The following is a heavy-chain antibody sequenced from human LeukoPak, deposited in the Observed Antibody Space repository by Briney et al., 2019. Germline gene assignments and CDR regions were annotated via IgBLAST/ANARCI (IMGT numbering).Heavy chain of an antibody. CDR1: GFTFSSYW. D-gene: IGHD1-14*01. CDR3: ARSKEPVYYFDY. V-gene: IGHV3-21*01. Sequence: GGSLRLSCAAPGFTFSSYWMSWVRQAPGKGLEWVSSISSSSSYIYYADSVKGRFTISRDNAKNSLYLQMNSLRAEDTAVYYCARSKEPVYYFDYWGQGTLVTVSS. J-gene: IGHJ4*02. CDR2: ISSSSSYI.